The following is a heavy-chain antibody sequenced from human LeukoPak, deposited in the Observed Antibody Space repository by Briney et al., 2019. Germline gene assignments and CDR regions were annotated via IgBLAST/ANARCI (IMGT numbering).Heavy chain of an antibody. V-gene: IGHV4-30-4*01. CDR2: IYYSGST. CDR1: GGSISSGDYY. Sequence: PSETQSLTCTVSGGSISSGDYYWSWIRQPPGKGLEWIGYIYYSGSTYYNPSLKSRVTISVDTSKNQFSLKLSSVTAADTAVYYCARFARFLAFDPWGQGTLVTVSS. D-gene: IGHD3-3*01. J-gene: IGHJ5*02. CDR3: ARFARFLAFDP.